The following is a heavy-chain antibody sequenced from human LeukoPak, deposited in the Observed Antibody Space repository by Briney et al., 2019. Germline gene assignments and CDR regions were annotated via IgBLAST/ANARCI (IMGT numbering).Heavy chain of an antibody. CDR1: GYTFTSYG. J-gene: IGHJ4*02. CDR2: ISAYNGNT. Sequence: ASVKVSCKASGYTFTSYGISWVRQAPGQGLEWMGWISAYNGNTSYAQKLQGRVTMTTDTSTSTAYMELRSLRSDDTAVYYCAREARRGYSYGSFDYWGQGTLVAVSS. CDR3: AREARRGYSYGSFDY. V-gene: IGHV1-18*01. D-gene: IGHD5-18*01.